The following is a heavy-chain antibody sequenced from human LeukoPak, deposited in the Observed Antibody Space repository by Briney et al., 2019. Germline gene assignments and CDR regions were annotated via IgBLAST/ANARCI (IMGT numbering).Heavy chain of an antibody. J-gene: IGHJ3*02. D-gene: IGHD4-23*01. CDR2: IYYSGST. CDR1: GGSISSYS. CDR3: ARGYTLMTTVVLDAFDI. V-gene: IGHV4-59*12. Sequence: PSETLSLTCTVPGGSISSYSWSWIRQPPGKGLEWIGYIYYSGSTNYNPSLKSRVTISVDTSKNQFSLKLSSVTAADTAVYYCARGYTLMTTVVLDAFDIWGQGTMVIVSS.